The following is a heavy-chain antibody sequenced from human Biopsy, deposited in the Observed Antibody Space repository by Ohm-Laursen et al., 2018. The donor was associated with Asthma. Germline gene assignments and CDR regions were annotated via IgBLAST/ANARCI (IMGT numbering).Heavy chain of an antibody. CDR1: GYTFNSAG. J-gene: IGHJ6*02. D-gene: IGHD3-10*01. Sequence: GSSVKVSCKTSGYTFNSAGITWVRQAPGQGLEWMGWISVYNGNTKVAQKLQDRVTMITDTSTSTAYMELRSLRSDVTAVYFCARAVDYSHYYGIDVWGQGTTVTVS. CDR2: ISVYNGNT. V-gene: IGHV1-18*01. CDR3: ARAVDYSHYYGIDV.